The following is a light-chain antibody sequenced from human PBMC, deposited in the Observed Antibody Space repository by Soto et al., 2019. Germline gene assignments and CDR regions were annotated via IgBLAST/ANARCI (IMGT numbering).Light chain of an antibody. J-gene: IGLJ2*01. CDR2: DVS. V-gene: IGLV2-14*01. Sequence: QSALTQPASVSGSPGQSITISCTGTSSDVGGYNYVSWYQQHPGKAPKLMIYDVSNRPSGVSNRFSGSKSGNTASLTISGLQTEDEADSYCSSYTSSSTNVVFGGGTKVTVL. CDR3: SSYTSSSTNVV. CDR1: SSDVGGYNY.